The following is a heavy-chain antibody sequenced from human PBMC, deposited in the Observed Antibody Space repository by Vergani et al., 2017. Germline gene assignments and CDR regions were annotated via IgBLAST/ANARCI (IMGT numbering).Heavy chain of an antibody. V-gene: IGHV3-23*01. CDR3: GRGSDNYN. CDR2: IKNTGDST. D-gene: IGHD5-24*01. J-gene: IGHJ4*02. CDR1: GFIFSSHA. Sequence: EVQLLQSEGAVVPPGGSLRLSCVASGFIFSSHATSWVRQGHGQGLEWVSSIKNTGDSTYYADSVKGRFTISRDNSKNTLYLQMNSLRVEDTAVYYCGRGSDNYNWGKGTLVTVSS.